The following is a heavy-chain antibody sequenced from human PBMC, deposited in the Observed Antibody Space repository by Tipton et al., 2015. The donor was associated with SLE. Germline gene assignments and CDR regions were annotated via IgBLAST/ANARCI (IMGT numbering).Heavy chain of an antibody. D-gene: IGHD6-13*01. J-gene: IGHJ5*02. CDR1: GGSVRSSSYY. Sequence: LRLSCTVSGGSVRSSSYYWGWVRQPPGKGLEWIGSVYYSGSTYQNPSLKSRVTLSVDTSNDQFSLKLSSVAAADTAVYYCARPQTEQQLPMGGHWFDPWGQGTLVTVSS. CDR3: ARPQTEQQLPMGGHWFDP. V-gene: IGHV4-39*01. CDR2: VYYSGST.